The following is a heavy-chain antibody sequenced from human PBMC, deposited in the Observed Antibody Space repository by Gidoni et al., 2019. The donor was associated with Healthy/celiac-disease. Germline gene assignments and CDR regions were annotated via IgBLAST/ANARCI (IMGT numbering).Heavy chain of an antibody. D-gene: IGHD4-17*01. J-gene: IGHJ4*02. V-gene: IGHV3-7*01. CDR3: ARPSRDTDATY. Sequence: EVQLVEFGGGLVQPGGSLSLSCAASGFTFSSYWMCWIRRAPGKGLEWVANMKPDGSDEFYVDSVKGRFTIFRDNAKNSLYLQMNSLRAEDTAIYYCARPSRDTDATYWGQGTLVTVSS. CDR1: GFTFSSYW. CDR2: MKPDGSDE.